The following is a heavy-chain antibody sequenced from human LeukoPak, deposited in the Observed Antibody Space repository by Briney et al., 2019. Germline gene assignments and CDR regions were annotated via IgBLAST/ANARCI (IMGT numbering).Heavy chain of an antibody. CDR3: ARENHSPGYYFDY. CDR2: ISYDGSNK. D-gene: IGHD1-14*01. J-gene: IGHJ4*02. CDR1: GFTFSSYA. Sequence: PGGSLRLSCAASGFTFSSYAMHWVRQAPGKGLEWVAVISYDGSNKYYADSVKGRFTISRDNSKNTLYLQMNSLRAEDTAVYYCARENHSPGYYFDYWGQGTLVTVSS. V-gene: IGHV3-30-3*01.